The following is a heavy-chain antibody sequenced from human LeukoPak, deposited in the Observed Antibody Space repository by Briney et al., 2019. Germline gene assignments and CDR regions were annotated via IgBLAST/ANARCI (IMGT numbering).Heavy chain of an antibody. Sequence: ASVKVSCNASGYTFTSYDIKWVRQATGQGLEWMGWMHPNSGNTGYAQKFQRRAIMTRNPYISTAYLELSSLRSEDTAVYYCARRDYYDSSGYYDYWGQGTLVTVSS. D-gene: IGHD3-22*01. CDR2: MHPNSGNT. CDR1: GYTFTSYD. J-gene: IGHJ4*02. V-gene: IGHV1-8*01. CDR3: ARRDYYDSSGYYDY.